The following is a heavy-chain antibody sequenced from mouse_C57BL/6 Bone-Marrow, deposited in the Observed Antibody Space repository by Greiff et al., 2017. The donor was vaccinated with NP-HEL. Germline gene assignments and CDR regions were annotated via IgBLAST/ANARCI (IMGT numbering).Heavy chain of an antibody. CDR3: ARKGNYYGSFYAMDY. Sequence: VQGVESGPGLVQPSQSLSITCTVSGFSLTSYGVHWVRQSPGKGLEWLGVIWSGGSTDYNAAFISRLSISKDNSKSQVFFKMNSLQADDTAIYYCARKGNYYGSFYAMDYWGQGTSVTVSS. D-gene: IGHD1-1*01. CDR1: GFSLTSYG. V-gene: IGHV2-2*01. CDR2: IWSGGST. J-gene: IGHJ4*01.